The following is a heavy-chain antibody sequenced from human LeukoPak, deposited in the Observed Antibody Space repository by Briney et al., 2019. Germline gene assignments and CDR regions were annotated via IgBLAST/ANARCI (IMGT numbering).Heavy chain of an antibody. CDR3: ARHVGGVVYGDYYYFDY. D-gene: IGHD4-17*01. J-gene: IGHJ4*02. Sequence: SETLSLTCTVSGGSISSSGYYWGWIRQPPGKGLEWIGSIYYSGSTYYNPSLKSRVTISVDTSKNQFSLKLSSVTAADTAVYYCARHVGGVVYGDYYYFDYWGQGTLVTVSS. V-gene: IGHV4-39*01. CDR1: GGSISSSGYY. CDR2: IYYSGST.